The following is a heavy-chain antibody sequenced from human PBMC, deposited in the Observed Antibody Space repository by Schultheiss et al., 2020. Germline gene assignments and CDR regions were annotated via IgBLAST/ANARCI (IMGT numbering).Heavy chain of an antibody. Sequence: GGSLRLSCATSGFNLRNYWMTWVRQTPRKGLEWVANIKEDGSEKNYVDSVKGRFTIFRDDAKNSVYLQMNSLRVEDTAVYYCARDGRQGIRRSFDWLLDWGQGTRVTVSS. V-gene: IGHV3-7*01. CDR1: GFNLRNYW. CDR3: ARDGRQGIRRSFDWLLD. J-gene: IGHJ4*02. D-gene: IGHD3-9*01. CDR2: IKEDGSEK.